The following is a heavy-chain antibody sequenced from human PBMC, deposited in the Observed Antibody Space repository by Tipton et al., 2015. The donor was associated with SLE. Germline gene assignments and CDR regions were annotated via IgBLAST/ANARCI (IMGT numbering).Heavy chain of an antibody. V-gene: IGHV3-30*02. CDR3: APRGMGGAATPFDY. Sequence: SLRLSCAASGFTFSSYGMHWVRQAPGKGLEWVAFIRYDGSNKYYADSVKGRFTISRDNSKNTLDLQMNSLRAEDTAVYYCAPRGMGGAATPFDYWGQGTLVTVSS. CDR1: GFTFSSYG. D-gene: IGHD1-26*01. CDR2: IRYDGSNK. J-gene: IGHJ4*02.